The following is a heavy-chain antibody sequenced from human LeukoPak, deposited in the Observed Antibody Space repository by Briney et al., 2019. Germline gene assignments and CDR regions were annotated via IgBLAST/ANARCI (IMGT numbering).Heavy chain of an antibody. CDR1: GGSFSGYY. J-gene: IGHJ6*02. Sequence: PSETLSLTCAVYGGSFSGYYWSWIRQPPGKGLEWIGEINHSGSTNYNPSLKSRVTISVDTSKNQFSLKLSSVAAADTAVYYCARGRLVPDVWGQGTTVTVSS. CDR2: INHSGST. CDR3: ARGRLVPDV. D-gene: IGHD6-19*01. V-gene: IGHV4-34*01.